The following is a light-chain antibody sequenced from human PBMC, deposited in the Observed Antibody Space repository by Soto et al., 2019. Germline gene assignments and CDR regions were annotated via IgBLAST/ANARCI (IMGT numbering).Light chain of an antibody. CDR1: QSISSW. J-gene: IGKJ1*01. Sequence: DIQMTQSPSTLAASVGDRVTITCRASQSISSWMAWYQHKPGKPPKLLILNASTLGSGVPSRFSGSGSGTEFTLTIRSLQPDDFATYYCQYCDTRWPFGQGTKV. CDR2: NAS. CDR3: QYCDTRWP. V-gene: IGKV1-5*01.